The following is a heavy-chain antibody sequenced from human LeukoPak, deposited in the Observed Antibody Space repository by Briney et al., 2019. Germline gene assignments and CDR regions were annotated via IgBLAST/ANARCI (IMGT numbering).Heavy chain of an antibody. CDR1: GFTFSSYS. CDR2: ISSSSSYI. Sequence: GGSLRLSCAASGFTFSSYSMNWVRQAPWKGLEWVSSISSSSSYIYYADSVKGRFTISRDNAKNSLYLQMNSLRAEDTAVYYCARDLNSYGLFDYWGQGTLVTVSS. D-gene: IGHD5-18*01. CDR3: ARDLNSYGLFDY. J-gene: IGHJ4*02. V-gene: IGHV3-21*01.